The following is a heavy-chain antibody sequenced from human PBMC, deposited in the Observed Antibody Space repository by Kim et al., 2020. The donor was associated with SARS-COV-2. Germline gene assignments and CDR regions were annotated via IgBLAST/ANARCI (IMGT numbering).Heavy chain of an antibody. V-gene: IGHV1-46*01. CDR1: GYTFTSYY. J-gene: IGHJ4*02. D-gene: IGHD3-22*01. CDR3: ARGPGGGDSSGYNDY. CDR2: INPSGGST. Sequence: ASVKVSCKASGYTFTSYYMHWVRQAPGQGLEWMGIINPSGGSTSYAQKFQGRVTMTRDTSTSTVYMELSSLRSEDTAVYYCARGPGGGDSSGYNDYWGQGTLVTVSS.